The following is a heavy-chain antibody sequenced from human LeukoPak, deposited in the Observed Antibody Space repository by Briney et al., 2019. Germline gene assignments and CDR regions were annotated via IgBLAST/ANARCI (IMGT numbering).Heavy chain of an antibody. J-gene: IGHJ5*02. CDR3: ARSLGWVLSSGWFDP. Sequence: PSETLSLTCAVYGGSFSGYYWSWIRQPPGKGLEWIGEINHSGSTNYNPSLKSRVTISVDTSKNQFSLNLSSVTAADTAVYYCARSLGWVLSSGWFDPWGQGTLVTVSS. V-gene: IGHV4-34*01. D-gene: IGHD4/OR15-4a*01. CDR2: INHSGST. CDR1: GGSFSGYY.